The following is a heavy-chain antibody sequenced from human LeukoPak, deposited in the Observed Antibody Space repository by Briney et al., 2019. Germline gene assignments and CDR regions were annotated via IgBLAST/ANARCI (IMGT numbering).Heavy chain of an antibody. Sequence: SVKVSCKASGGTFSSYAISWVRQAPGQGFEWMGGIIPIFGTANYAQKFQGRVTITADESTSTAYMELSSLRSEDTAVYYCASGRSGWYYFDYWGQGTPVTVSS. V-gene: IGHV1-69*13. CDR2: IIPIFGTA. J-gene: IGHJ4*02. CDR3: ASGRSGWYYFDY. CDR1: GGTFSSYA. D-gene: IGHD6-19*01.